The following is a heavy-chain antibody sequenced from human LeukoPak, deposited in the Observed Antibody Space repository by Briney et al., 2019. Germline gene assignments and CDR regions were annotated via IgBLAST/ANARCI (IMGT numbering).Heavy chain of an antibody. CDR3: AREGCSSTSCYPDY. D-gene: IGHD2-2*01. Sequence: GGSLRLSCAASGFTFSSYSMNWVRQAPGKGLEWVSSISSSSSYIYYADSVKGRFTISRDNAKNSLYLQMNSLRAEDTAVYHCAREGCSSTSCYPDYWGQGTLVTVSS. CDR1: GFTFSSYS. CDR2: ISSSSSYI. J-gene: IGHJ4*02. V-gene: IGHV3-21*01.